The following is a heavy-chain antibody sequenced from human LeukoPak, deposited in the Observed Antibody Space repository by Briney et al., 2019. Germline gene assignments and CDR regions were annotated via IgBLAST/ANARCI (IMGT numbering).Heavy chain of an antibody. V-gene: IGHV3-9*01. J-gene: IGHJ3*02. D-gene: IGHD6-13*01. CDR2: ISWNSGSI. CDR1: GFTFDDYA. Sequence: GGSLRLSCAASGFTFDDYAMHWVRQAPGKGLEWVSGISWNSGSIGYTDSVKGRFTISRDNAKNSLYLQMNSLRAEDTALYYCAKALIAAAGLDAFDIWGQGTMVTVSS. CDR3: AKALIAAAGLDAFDI.